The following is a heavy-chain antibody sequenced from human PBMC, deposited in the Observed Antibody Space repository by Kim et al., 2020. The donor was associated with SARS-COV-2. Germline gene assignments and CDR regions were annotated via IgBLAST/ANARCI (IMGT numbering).Heavy chain of an antibody. CDR2: ISGSGGST. CDR1: GFTFSSYA. CDR3: AKSGDGYNKYYYYMDV. Sequence: GGSLRLSCAASGFTFSSYAMSWVRQAPGKGLEWVSAISGSGGSTYYADSVKGRFTISRDNSKNTLYLQMNSLRAEDTAVYYCAKSGDGYNKYYYYMDVWGNGTTVTLS. V-gene: IGHV3-23*01. D-gene: IGHD5-12*01. J-gene: IGHJ6*03.